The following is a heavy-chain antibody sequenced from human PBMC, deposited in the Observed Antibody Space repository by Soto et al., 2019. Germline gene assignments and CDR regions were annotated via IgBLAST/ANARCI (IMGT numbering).Heavy chain of an antibody. CDR2: ISFDGSNK. J-gene: IGHJ6*02. CDR1: GLTFSIYG. Sequence: PGGSLRLSCAASGLTFSIYGMHWVRQAPGKELEWVAIISFDGSNKYYTDSVKGRFTLSRDNSKNTLYLQMNSLRTEDTAVYYCAKARAPRTESYYYYGMEVWGQGTTAPVYS. CDR3: AKARAPRTESYYYYGMEV. V-gene: IGHV3-30*18.